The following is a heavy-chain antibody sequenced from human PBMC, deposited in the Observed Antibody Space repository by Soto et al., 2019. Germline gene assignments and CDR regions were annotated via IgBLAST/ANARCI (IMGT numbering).Heavy chain of an antibody. J-gene: IGHJ6*02. CDR2: IDYVGSA. V-gene: IGHV4-34*11. D-gene: IGHD5-12*01. Sequence: SETLSLTCSVSGESVRPKYWSWIRQPPGKGLEWIGYIDYVGSAHSSPFLGSRAIISSDTSKNEVSLKLSSVTAADTAMYFCARNNKFDNGGYDAFDIWGPGTKVTVSS. CDR3: ARNNKFDNGGYDAFDI. CDR1: GESVRPKY.